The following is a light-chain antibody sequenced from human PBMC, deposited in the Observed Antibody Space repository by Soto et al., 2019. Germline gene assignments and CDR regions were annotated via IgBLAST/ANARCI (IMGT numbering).Light chain of an antibody. J-gene: IGKJ1*01. V-gene: IGKV1-27*01. CDR1: QDIYTF. CDR3: QHYNKAPWT. CDR2: DAS. Sequence: IQMTQSPSSLSASVGDRVTITCRASQDIYTFLAWYQQRPGKAPELLIYDASTLQAGVPSRFSGDGFGTHFTLTISSLQPEDVATYYYQHYNKAPWTFGQGTKV.